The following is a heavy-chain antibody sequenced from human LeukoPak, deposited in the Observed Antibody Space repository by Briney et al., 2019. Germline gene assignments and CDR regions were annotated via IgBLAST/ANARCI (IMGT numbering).Heavy chain of an antibody. D-gene: IGHD6-19*01. CDR3: AKDPPGYSSGWGEGY. Sequence: GGSLRLSCAASGFTFSSYAMSWVRQAPAKGPEWVSAISGSGGSTYYADSVKGRFTISRDNSKNTLYLQMNSLRAEDTAVYYCAKDPPGYSSGWGEGYWGQGTLVTVSS. J-gene: IGHJ4*02. CDR1: GFTFSSYA. CDR2: ISGSGGST. V-gene: IGHV3-23*01.